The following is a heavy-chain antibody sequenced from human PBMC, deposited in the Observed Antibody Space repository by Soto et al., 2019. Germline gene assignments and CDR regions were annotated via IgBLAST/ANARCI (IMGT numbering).Heavy chain of an antibody. J-gene: IGHJ4*02. CDR1: GGSISGYY. CDR2: INHSGST. D-gene: IGHD2-8*02. Sequence: PSETLSLTCTVSGGSISGYYWSWIRQPPGKGLEWIGEINHSGSTNYNPSLKSRVTISVDTSKNQFSLKLSSVTAADTAVYYGARGGGVYYFDYWGQGTLVTVSS. CDR3: ARGGGVYYFDY. V-gene: IGHV4-59*01.